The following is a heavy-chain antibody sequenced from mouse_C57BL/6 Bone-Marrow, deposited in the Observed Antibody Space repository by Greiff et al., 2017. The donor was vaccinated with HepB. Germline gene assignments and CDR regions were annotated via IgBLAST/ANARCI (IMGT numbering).Heavy chain of an antibody. CDR1: GFTFSSYG. J-gene: IGHJ4*01. CDR2: ISSGGSYT. CDR3: ARVEVYYAMDY. Sequence: EVQGVESGGDLVKPGGSLKLSCAASGFTFSSYGMSWVRQTPDKRLEWVATISSGGSYTYYPDSVKGRFTISRDNAKNTLYLQMSSLKSEDTAMYYCARVEVYYAMDYWGQGTSVTVSS. V-gene: IGHV5-6*01.